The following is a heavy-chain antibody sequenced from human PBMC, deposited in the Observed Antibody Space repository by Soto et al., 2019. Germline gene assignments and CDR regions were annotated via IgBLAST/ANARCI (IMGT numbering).Heavy chain of an antibody. CDR2: IIPIFGTA. CDR3: ARDSGYSARYYYGMDV. V-gene: IGHV1-69*01. D-gene: IGHD5-18*01. Sequence: QVQLVQSGAEVKKPGSSVKVSCKASGGTFSSYAISWVRQAPGQGLEWMGGIIPIFGTANYAQKVQGRGTITADEYTSTAYMELRSLRSEDTAVYYCARDSGYSARYYYGMDVWGQGTKVTVSS. CDR1: GGTFSSYA. J-gene: IGHJ6*01.